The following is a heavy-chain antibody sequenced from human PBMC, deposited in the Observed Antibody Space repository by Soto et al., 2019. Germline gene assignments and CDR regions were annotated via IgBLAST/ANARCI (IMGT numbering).Heavy chain of an antibody. D-gene: IGHD3-9*01. CDR1: GGSFSGYY. CDR2: INHSGST. V-gene: IGHV4-34*01. CDR3: ARGLPYYDILTGYSHYFDY. J-gene: IGHJ4*02. Sequence: QVQLQQWGAGLLKPSETMSLTCAVYGGSFSGYYWSWIRQPPGKGLEWTGEINHSGSTNYNPSLKGRGTISVDTSKNQFSLKLSSVTAADTAVYYCARGLPYYDILTGYSHYFDYWGQGTLVTVSS.